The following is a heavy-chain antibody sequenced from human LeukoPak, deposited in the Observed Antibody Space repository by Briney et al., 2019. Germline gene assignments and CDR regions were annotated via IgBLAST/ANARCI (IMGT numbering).Heavy chain of an antibody. D-gene: IGHD6-19*01. CDR1: GYTFASYG. V-gene: IGHV1-18*01. CDR2: IAAYSGNT. J-gene: IGHJ4*02. CDR3: ARGGIAVAPDY. Sequence: ASVKVSCKASGYTFASYGISWVRQAPGQGLEWMGWIAAYSGNTNYAQNLQDRVTMTTDTSTGTAYMELRSLRSDDTAVYYCARGGIAVAPDYWGQGTLVTVSS.